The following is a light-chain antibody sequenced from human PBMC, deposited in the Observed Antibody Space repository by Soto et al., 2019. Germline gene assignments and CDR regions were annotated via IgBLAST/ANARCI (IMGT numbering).Light chain of an antibody. CDR1: QGIRNY. CDR3: QQYHNLPYT. Sequence: DIQMSPSPSSLSASVGDRVTITCQASQGIRNYLNWYRQKPGKVPKLLIYDASSLETGVPSRFSGSGSGTDFTFTISSLQPEDIATYYCQQYHNLPYTFGQGTKLEIK. CDR2: DAS. J-gene: IGKJ2*01. V-gene: IGKV1-33*01.